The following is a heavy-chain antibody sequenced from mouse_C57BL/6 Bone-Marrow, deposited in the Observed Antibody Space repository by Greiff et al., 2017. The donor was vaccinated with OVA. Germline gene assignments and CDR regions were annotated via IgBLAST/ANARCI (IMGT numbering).Heavy chain of an antibody. CDR1: GYTFTDHT. J-gene: IGHJ2*01. CDR3: AIIYYDYDGEFYY. D-gene: IGHD2-4*01. Sequence: VKLVESDAELVKPGASVKISCKVSGYTFTDHTIHWMKQRPEQGLEWIGYIYPRDGSTKYNEKFKGKATLTADKSSSTAYMQLNSLTSEDSAVYFCAIIYYDYDGEFYYWGQGTTLTVSS. V-gene: IGHV1-78*01. CDR2: IYPRDGST.